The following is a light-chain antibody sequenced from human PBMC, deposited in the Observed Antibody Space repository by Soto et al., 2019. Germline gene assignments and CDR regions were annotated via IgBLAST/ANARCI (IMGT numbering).Light chain of an antibody. V-gene: IGKV1-39*01. CDR1: QSISSY. CDR2: AAS. J-gene: IGKJ1*01. CDR3: QQNYSTPWT. Sequence: DIQLTQSPASLSTSVGERVTLTCRASQSISSYLNWYQQKPGKAPKLLIYAASSLQSGVPSRFSGSGSGTDFTVTISSLQPEDFATYYCQQNYSTPWTFGQGTKVEIK.